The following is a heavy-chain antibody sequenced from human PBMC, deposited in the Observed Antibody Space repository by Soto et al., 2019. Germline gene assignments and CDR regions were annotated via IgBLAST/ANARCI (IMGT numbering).Heavy chain of an antibody. CDR3: ARDKGRQQLGGNYYYIMDV. D-gene: IGHD3-3*02. V-gene: IGHV1-69*12. Sequence: QVQLVQSGAEVKKPGSSVKVSCKTSGGTFRTSAISWVRQAPGQGLEWMGGIMPVFPTPDYAQKFQGRVTITADDSTGTAYRELSSLRSEDTAVYYCARDKGRQQLGGNYYYIMDVWGQGTTVTVSS. CDR1: GGTFRTSA. CDR2: IMPVFPTP. J-gene: IGHJ6*01.